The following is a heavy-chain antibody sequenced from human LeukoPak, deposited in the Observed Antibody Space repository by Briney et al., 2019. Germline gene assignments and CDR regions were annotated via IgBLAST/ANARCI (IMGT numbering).Heavy chain of an antibody. J-gene: IGHJ4*02. V-gene: IGHV4-39*01. CDR3: ARGERYSSGWYGEYYFDY. Sequence: SETLSLTWTVSGGSIGSSSYYWGWIRQPPWKGLERFGSIYFRESTYYHRSLKTRFTISVATSKLQFSLKLSSVTAADTAVYYCARGERYSSGWYGEYYFDYWGQGTLVTVSS. CDR2: IYFREST. CDR1: GGSIGSSSYY. D-gene: IGHD6-19*01.